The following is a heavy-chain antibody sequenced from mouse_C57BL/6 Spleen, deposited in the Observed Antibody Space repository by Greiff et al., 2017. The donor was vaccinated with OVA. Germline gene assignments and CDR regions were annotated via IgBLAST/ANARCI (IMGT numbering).Heavy chain of an antibody. Sequence: DVQLQESGPGLVKPSQSLSLTCSVPGYSITRGYYWSWIRQFPGNKLEWMGFISYDGSNNYNPSLKNRTSITRYTSKNQFFLKLNSVTTEDTATYYCARDGGTFDYWGQGTTLTVSS. V-gene: IGHV3-6*01. CDR1: GYSITRGYY. CDR2: ISYDGSN. J-gene: IGHJ2*01. D-gene: IGHD3-3*01. CDR3: ARDGGTFDY.